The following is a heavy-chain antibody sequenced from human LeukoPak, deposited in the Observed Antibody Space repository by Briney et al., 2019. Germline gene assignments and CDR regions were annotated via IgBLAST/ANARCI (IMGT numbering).Heavy chain of an antibody. J-gene: IGHJ4*02. CDR2: ISSSSSYI. CDR3: ARDLLGGWGGY. D-gene: IGHD6-19*01. V-gene: IGHV3-21*01. Sequence: GGSLRLSCAASGFTFSSYSMNWVRQAPGKGLEWVSSISSSSSYIYYADSVKGRFTISRDNAKNSLYPQMNSLRAEDTAVYYCARDLLGGWGGYWGQGTLVTVSS. CDR1: GFTFSSYS.